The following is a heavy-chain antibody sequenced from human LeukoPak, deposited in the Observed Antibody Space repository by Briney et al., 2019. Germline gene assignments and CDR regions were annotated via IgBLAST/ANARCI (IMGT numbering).Heavy chain of an antibody. CDR2: INPNSGGT. Sequence: ASVKVSCKASGYTFTDLTEYYIHWVRQAPGQGLEWMGWINPNSGGTNYAQKFQGRVTMTRDTSISTAYMELSRLRSDDTAVYYCARFAEWELRHFQHWGQGTLVTVSS. CDR1: GYTFTDLTEYY. V-gene: IGHV1-2*02. CDR3: ARFAEWELRHFQH. J-gene: IGHJ1*01. D-gene: IGHD1-26*01.